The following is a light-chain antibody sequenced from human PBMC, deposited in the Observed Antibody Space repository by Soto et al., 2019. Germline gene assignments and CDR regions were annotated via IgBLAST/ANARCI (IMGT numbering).Light chain of an antibody. CDR1: QDISNY. CDR2: DAF. CDR3: QQYDNLPLT. Sequence: DIQMTQSPSSLSASVGDRVTITCQASQDISNYLNWYQQKPGKAPNLLNYDAFNLETGVPSTFSGSGSGTDFTFTISSLQPEDIATYYCQQYDNLPLTFGGGTKVEIK. J-gene: IGKJ4*01. V-gene: IGKV1-33*01.